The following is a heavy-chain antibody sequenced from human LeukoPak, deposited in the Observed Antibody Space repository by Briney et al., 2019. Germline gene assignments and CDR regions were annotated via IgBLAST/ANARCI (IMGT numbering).Heavy chain of an antibody. J-gene: IGHJ4*02. CDR2: IIPIFGTA. V-gene: IGHV1-69*06. D-gene: IGHD1-26*01. Sequence: ASVKVSCKASGGTFSSYAISWVRQAPGQGLEWMGGIIPIFGTANYAQKFQGRVTITADKSTSTAYMELSSLRSEDTAVYYCARKGGGSYEFDYWGQGTLVTVSS. CDR1: GGTFSSYA. CDR3: ARKGGGSYEFDY.